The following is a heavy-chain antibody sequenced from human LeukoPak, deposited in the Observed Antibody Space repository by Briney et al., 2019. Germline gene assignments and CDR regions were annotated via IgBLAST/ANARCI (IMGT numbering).Heavy chain of an antibody. CDR3: ARDPPFDP. J-gene: IGHJ5*02. V-gene: IGHV3-48*03. CDR2: ISSSGSNI. Sequence: GGSLRLSCAASGLPYSRYEMNWVRQAPAKGLEWVSYISSSGSNIDYADSVKGRFTISRDNAKNSLCLQMNSLRAEETSVYYCARDPPFDPWGRGTLVTVSS. CDR1: GLPYSRYE.